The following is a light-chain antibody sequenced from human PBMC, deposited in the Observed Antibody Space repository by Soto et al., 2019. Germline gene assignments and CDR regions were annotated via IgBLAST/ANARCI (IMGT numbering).Light chain of an antibody. CDR1: SSNIGAGYD. J-gene: IGLJ2*01. CDR3: QAYDRSLSGFVL. CDR2: GNY. V-gene: IGLV1-40*01. Sequence: QSVLTQPPSVSGAPGQRVIISCTGSSSNIGAGYDVHWYQQLPGTAPKLLIYGNYHRPSGVPDRFSGSKSDTSASLAITGLRAEDEGDYYCQAYDRSLSGFVLFGGGTKLTVL.